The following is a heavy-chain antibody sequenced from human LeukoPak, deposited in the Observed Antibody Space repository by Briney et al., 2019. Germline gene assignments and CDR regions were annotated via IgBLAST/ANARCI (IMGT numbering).Heavy chain of an antibody. V-gene: IGHV3-11*04. D-gene: IGHD4-17*01. CDR1: GFTFSNYY. CDR3: ARGLGPTTVTPLDY. CDR2: ITGSGSII. Sequence: GGSLRLSCAASGFTFSNYYMTWIRQAPGKGLEWVSYITGSGSIIYYADSVKGRFTISRDNAKNSLFLQMDSLRAEDTAVYYCARGLGPTTVTPLDYWGQGTLVTVSS. J-gene: IGHJ4*02.